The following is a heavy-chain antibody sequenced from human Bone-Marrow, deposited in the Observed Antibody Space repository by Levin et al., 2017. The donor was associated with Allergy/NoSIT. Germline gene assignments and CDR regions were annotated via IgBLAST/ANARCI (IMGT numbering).Heavy chain of an antibody. D-gene: IGHD3-22*01. Sequence: GGSLRLSCAASGFIFSNYAMNWVRQAPGKGLEWVSQISGSGGNAHYADSVKGRFTFSRDNSKNTLYLQMNSLRAEDTAVYYCAGYDTSAYHSPFDYWGQGTLVTVSS. V-gene: IGHV3-23*01. J-gene: IGHJ4*02. CDR1: GFIFSNYA. CDR2: ISGSGGNA. CDR3: AGYDTSAYHSPFDY.